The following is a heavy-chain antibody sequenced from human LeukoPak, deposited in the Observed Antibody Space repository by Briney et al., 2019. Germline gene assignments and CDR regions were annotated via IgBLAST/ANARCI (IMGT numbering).Heavy chain of an antibody. CDR2: IYTSGST. V-gene: IGHV4-4*07. CDR3: ARGTVGYCSGGSCQGWFGP. J-gene: IGHJ5*02. Sequence: PSETLSLTCTVSGGSISSYYWSWIRQPAGKGLEWIGRIYTSGSTNYNPSLKSRVTISVDTSKNHFSLKLSSVTAADTAVYYCARGTVGYCSGGSCQGWFGPWGQGTLVTVSS. CDR1: GGSISSYY. D-gene: IGHD2-15*01.